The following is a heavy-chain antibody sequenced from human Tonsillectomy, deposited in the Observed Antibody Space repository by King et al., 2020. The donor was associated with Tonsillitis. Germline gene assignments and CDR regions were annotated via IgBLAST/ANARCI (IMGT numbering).Heavy chain of an antibody. CDR3: ASHDSYGYAIFDY. CDR1: GFTFSSYS. V-gene: IGHV3-21*01. J-gene: IGHJ4*02. D-gene: IGHD5-18*01. Sequence: EVQLVESGGGLVKPGGSLRLSCAASGFTFSSYSMNWVRQAPGKGLEWVSSISSSNIYIYYADSVKGRFTISRDNAKNSLYLQMNSLRAEDTAVYYCASHDSYGYAIFDYWGQGTLVTVSS. CDR2: ISSSNIYI.